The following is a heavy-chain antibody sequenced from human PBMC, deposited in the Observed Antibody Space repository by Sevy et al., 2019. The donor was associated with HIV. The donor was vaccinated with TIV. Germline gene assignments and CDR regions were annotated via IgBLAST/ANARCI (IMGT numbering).Heavy chain of an antibody. Sequence: SETLSLTCTVSGDSISGYYWTWIRQRPGKGLEWIGYIYYSGITNYNPSLKSRVTISVDTSKNQFSLKLNSVTATDTAVYICAAGIAVNGFDYWGQGTLVTVSS. CDR1: GDSISGYY. V-gene: IGHV4-59*12. CDR2: IYYSGIT. J-gene: IGHJ4*02. D-gene: IGHD6-19*01. CDR3: AAGIAVNGFDY.